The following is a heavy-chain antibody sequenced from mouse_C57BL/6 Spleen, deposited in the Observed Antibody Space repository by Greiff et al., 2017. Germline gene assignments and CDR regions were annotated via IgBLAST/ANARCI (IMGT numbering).Heavy chain of an antibody. CDR2: IHPNSGST. CDR1: GYTFTSYW. CDR3: ARGEDYSNYVGAMDY. V-gene: IGHV1-64*01. D-gene: IGHD2-5*01. J-gene: IGHJ4*01. Sequence: QVQLQQPGAELVKPGASVKLSCKASGYTFTSYWMHWVTQRPGQGLEWIGMIHPNSGSTNYNEKFKSKATLTVDKSSSTAYMQLSSLTSEDSAVYYWARGEDYSNYVGAMDYWGQGTSVTVSS.